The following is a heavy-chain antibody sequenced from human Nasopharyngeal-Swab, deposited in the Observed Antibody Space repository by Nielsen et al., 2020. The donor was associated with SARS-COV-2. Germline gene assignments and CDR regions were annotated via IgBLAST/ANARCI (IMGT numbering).Heavy chain of an antibody. D-gene: IGHD2-2*02. J-gene: IGHJ5*02. CDR2: IYHSGST. Sequence: VRQAPGKGLEWIGEIYHSGSTNYNPSLKSRVTISVDKSKNQFSLKLSSVTAADTAMYYCAKAAITGGRSNWFDPWGQGTLVTVSS. CDR3: AKAAITGGRSNWFDP. V-gene: IGHV4-4*02.